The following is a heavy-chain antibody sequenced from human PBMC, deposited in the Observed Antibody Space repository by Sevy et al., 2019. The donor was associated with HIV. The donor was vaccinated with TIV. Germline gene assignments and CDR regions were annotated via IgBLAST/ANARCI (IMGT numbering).Heavy chain of an antibody. V-gene: IGHV3-15*07. CDR3: TTEWLCEMSVSRGFNS. Sequence: GGSLRLSCTATGFPFNIVWMNWVRQAPGKGLEWVGRVKRRSDGGTKDYAAPVRGRFTISRDDLRSTLYLQMNGLKTEDTAIYYCTTEWLCEMSVSRGFNSWGQGTMVTVSS. J-gene: IGHJ3*01. D-gene: IGHD3-22*01. CDR1: GFPFNIVW. CDR2: VKRRSDGGTK.